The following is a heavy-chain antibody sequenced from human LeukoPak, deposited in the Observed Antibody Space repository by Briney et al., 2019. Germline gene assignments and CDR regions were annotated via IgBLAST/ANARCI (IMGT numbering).Heavy chain of an antibody. D-gene: IGHD2-21*02. Sequence: ASVKVSCKASGYTFTGYYMHWVRQAPGQGLEWMGWINPNSGGTNYAQKFQGRVTMTRDTSISTAYMELSRLRSDDTAVYYCARDLPNGDIVVVTDYFDYWGQGTLVTVSS. J-gene: IGHJ4*02. CDR3: ARDLPNGDIVVVTDYFDY. V-gene: IGHV1-2*02. CDR2: INPNSGGT. CDR1: GYTFTGYY.